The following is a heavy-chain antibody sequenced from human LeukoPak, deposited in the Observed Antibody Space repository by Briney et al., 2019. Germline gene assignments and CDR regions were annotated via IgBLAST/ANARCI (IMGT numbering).Heavy chain of an antibody. Sequence: ASVNVSCKASGGTFSSYAISWVRQAPGQGLEWMGGIIPIFGTANYAQKFQGRVTITADESTSTAYMELSSLRSEDTAVYYCARSGYSYGYGADYYYYGMDVWGQGTTVTVSS. CDR2: IIPIFGTA. D-gene: IGHD5-18*01. V-gene: IGHV1-69*13. CDR1: GGTFSSYA. CDR3: ARSGYSYGYGADYYYYGMDV. J-gene: IGHJ6*02.